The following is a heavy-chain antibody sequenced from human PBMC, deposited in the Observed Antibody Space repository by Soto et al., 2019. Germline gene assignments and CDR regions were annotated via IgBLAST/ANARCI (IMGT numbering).Heavy chain of an antibody. V-gene: IGHV4-59*08. CDR3: AATVKNYYYYYYMDV. Sequence: SETLSHTCTVSGGSISSYYWSWIRQPPGKGLEWIGYIYYSGSTNYNPSLKSRVTISVDTSKNQFSLKLSSVTAADTAVYYCAATVKNYYYYYYMDVWGKGTTVTVSS. CDR2: IYYSGST. D-gene: IGHD4-4*01. CDR1: GGSISSYY. J-gene: IGHJ6*03.